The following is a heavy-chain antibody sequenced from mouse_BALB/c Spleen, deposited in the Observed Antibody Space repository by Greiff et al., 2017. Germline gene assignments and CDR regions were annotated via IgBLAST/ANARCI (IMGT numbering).Heavy chain of an antibody. D-gene: IGHD1-1*01. Sequence: VQLQESGPELVKPGASVKISCKASGYAFSSSWMNWVKQRPGQGLEWIGRIYPGDGDTNYNGKFKGKATLTADKSSSTAYMQLSSLTSVDSAVYFCARDYGSSYDYFDYWGQGTTLTVSS. CDR3: ARDYGSSYDYFDY. V-gene: IGHV1-82*01. CDR2: IYPGDGDT. CDR1: GYAFSSSW. J-gene: IGHJ2*01.